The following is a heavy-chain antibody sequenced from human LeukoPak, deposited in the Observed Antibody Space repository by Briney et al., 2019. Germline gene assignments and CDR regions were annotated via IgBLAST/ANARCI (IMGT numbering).Heavy chain of an antibody. CDR3: AREGRSGWYGGYAFDI. J-gene: IGHJ3*02. V-gene: IGHV3-48*03. Sequence: GGSLRLSCAASGFTFSSYEMNWVRQAPGKGLEWVSYISSSGSTIYYADSVKGRFTISRDSAKNSLYLQMNSLRAEDTAVYYCAREGRSGWYGGYAFDIWGQGTMVTVSS. CDR1: GFTFSSYE. D-gene: IGHD6-19*01. CDR2: ISSSGSTI.